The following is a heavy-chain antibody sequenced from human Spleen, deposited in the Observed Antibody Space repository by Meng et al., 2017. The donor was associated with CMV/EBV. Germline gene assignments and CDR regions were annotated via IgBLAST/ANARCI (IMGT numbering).Heavy chain of an antibody. D-gene: IGHD3-16*01. CDR2: IRYDGSNK. J-gene: IGHJ4*02. Sequence: GGSLRLSCVASEFNFSSCGMHWVRQAPGKGLEWMSFIRYDGSNKYYADSAKGRFTISTDKAKSLLYLQMASLRAEDTAVYYCESTSGQWGQGALVTVSS. CDR3: ESTSGQ. V-gene: IGHV3-30*02. CDR1: EFNFSSCG.